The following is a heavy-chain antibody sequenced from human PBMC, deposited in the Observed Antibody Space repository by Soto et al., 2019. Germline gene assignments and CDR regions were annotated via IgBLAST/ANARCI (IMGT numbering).Heavy chain of an antibody. V-gene: IGHV4-31*03. D-gene: IGHD3-3*01. Sequence: PSETLSLTCTASGGSIVSGGYYCIWIRQHPWSGLEWIGYIYYSGSTYYNPSLKSRVTISVDTSKNQFSLKLSSVTAADTAVYYCARSAAYYDFWSGYKAQLNWFDPWGQGTLVTVSS. CDR3: ARSAAYYDFWSGYKAQLNWFDP. J-gene: IGHJ5*02. CDR2: IYYSGST. CDR1: GGSIVSGGYY.